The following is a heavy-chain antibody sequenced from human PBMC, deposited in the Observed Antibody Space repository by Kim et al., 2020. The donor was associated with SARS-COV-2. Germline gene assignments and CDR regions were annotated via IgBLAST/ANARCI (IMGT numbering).Heavy chain of an antibody. V-gene: IGHV1-8*01. J-gene: IGHJ4*02. CDR3: VREGIVVVVAAISGFDY. Sequence: FQGRVSMTRDTSISTAYMELSSLRSEDTAVYYCVREGIVVVVAAISGFDYWGQGTLVTVSS. D-gene: IGHD2-15*01.